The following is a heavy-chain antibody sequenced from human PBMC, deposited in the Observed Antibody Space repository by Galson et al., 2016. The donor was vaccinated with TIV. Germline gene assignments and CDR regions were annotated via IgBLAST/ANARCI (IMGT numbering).Heavy chain of an antibody. CDR2: IRYDGSRR. D-gene: IGHD2-15*01. J-gene: IGHJ6*02. Sequence: SLRLSCAASGFTFSSFGMHWVRQAPGKGLEWVPLIRYDGSRRYYADSVKGRFTISRDDSKNTLYLQMNGLRRDDSAVYYCASGVVAHTYYFYGNDVWGQGTTVTVSS. CDR3: ASGVVAHTYYFYGNDV. CDR1: GFTFSSFG. V-gene: IGHV3-30*02.